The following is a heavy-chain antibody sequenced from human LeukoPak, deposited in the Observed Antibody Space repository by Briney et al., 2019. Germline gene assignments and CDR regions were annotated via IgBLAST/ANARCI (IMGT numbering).Heavy chain of an antibody. V-gene: IGHV4-4*02. J-gene: IGHJ4*02. Sequence: PSETLSLTCAVSGASISSTYWSTWVRQPPGKGLEWIGEIHDSGSTNYNPSLKSRVTISVAKSKTQFSLNLTSVTAADTAVYYCATRATDGPLWGQGTLVTVSS. CDR2: IHDSGST. CDR1: GASISSTYW. CDR3: ATRATDGPL. D-gene: IGHD5-24*01.